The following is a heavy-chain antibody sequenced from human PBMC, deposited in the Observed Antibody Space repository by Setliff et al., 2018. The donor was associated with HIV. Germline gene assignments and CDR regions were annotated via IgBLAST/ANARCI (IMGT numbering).Heavy chain of an antibody. CDR1: SDSIRFYY. CDR3: ARESGGYNYGFAVGSFDY. V-gene: IGHV4-59*01. CDR2: IYYTGNT. Sequence: PSENLSLTCTVSSDSIRFYYWTWIRQPPGKGLEWIGNIYYTGNTNYNPSLKSRITISIDTSKSQFSLKLTSVASADTAVYYCARESGGYNYGFAVGSFDYWGQGALVTVSS. D-gene: IGHD5-18*01. J-gene: IGHJ4*02.